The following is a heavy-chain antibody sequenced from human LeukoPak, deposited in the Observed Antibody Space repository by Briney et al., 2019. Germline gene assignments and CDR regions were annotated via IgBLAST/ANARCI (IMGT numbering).Heavy chain of an antibody. CDR3: ARGPYYDFWSGYYKGDYFDY. V-gene: IGHV1-8*03. D-gene: IGHD3-3*01. CDR1: GYTFTSYD. Sequence: ASVKVSCKASGYTFTSYDINWVRQATGQGLEWMGWMNPNSGNTGYAQKFQGRVTITRNTSISTAYMELSSLRSEDTAVYYCARGPYYDFWSGYYKGDYFDYWGLGTLVTVSS. CDR2: MNPNSGNT. J-gene: IGHJ4*02.